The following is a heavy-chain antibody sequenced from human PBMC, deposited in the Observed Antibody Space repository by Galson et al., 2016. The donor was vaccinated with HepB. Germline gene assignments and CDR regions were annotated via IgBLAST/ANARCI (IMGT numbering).Heavy chain of an antibody. Sequence: SVKVSCKASGDTFSSYPITWVRQAPGQGLEWMGGIIPIFGTPKYAQKFQGRVTITADESTSTAYMELSSLRSEDTAVYYCARDPLYGDYGPVDYWGQGTLVTGAS. V-gene: IGHV1-69*13. CDR1: GDTFSSYP. J-gene: IGHJ4*02. D-gene: IGHD4-17*01. CDR2: IIPIFGTP. CDR3: ARDPLYGDYGPVDY.